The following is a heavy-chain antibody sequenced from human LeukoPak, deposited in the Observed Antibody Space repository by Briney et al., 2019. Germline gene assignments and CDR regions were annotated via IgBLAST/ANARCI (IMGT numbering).Heavy chain of an antibody. CDR1: GFTFGDYG. CDR2: IRSKAYGGTT. J-gene: IGHJ4*02. Sequence: PGGSLRLSCTASGFTFGDYGMSWVRQAPGKGLVWVAFIRSKAYGGTTEYAASVKGRFTISRDDSKSIAYLQMNSLKTEDTAVYYCTRQDYGDYRPFDYWGQGTLVTVSS. V-gene: IGHV3-49*04. D-gene: IGHD4-17*01. CDR3: TRQDYGDYRPFDY.